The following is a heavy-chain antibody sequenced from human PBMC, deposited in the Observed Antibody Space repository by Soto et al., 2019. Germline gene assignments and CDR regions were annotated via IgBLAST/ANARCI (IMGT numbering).Heavy chain of an antibody. Sequence: QVQLVESGGGVVQPGRSLRLSCAASGFTFSSYGMHWVRQAPGKGLEWVAVISYDGSNKYYADSVKGRFTISRDNSKNTLYLQINSLRAEDTAVYYCAKDLAIYGGNSALDYWGQGTLVTVSS. D-gene: IGHD4-17*01. CDR2: ISYDGSNK. CDR3: AKDLAIYGGNSALDY. V-gene: IGHV3-30*18. CDR1: GFTFSSYG. J-gene: IGHJ4*02.